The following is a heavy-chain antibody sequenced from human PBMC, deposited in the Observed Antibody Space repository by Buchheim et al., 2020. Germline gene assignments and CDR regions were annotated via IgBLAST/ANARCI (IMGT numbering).Heavy chain of an antibody. CDR1: GGSFSGYY. Sequence: QVQLQQWGAGLLKPSETLSLTCAVYGGSFSGYYWSWSRQPPGKGLEWIGEINHSGSTNYNPSLKSRVTISVDTSKNQFPLTLSSVTAADTAVYYCARGPDILTGYYAGACDYWGQGTL. J-gene: IGHJ4*02. CDR3: ARGPDILTGYYAGACDY. V-gene: IGHV4-34*01. D-gene: IGHD3-9*01. CDR2: INHSGST.